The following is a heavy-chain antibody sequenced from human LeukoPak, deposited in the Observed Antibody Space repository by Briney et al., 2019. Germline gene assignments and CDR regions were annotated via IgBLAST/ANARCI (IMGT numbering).Heavy chain of an antibody. Sequence: SETLSLTCTVSGGSISSSNYYWGWIRQPPGKGLEWIGSIYYSGSTYYNPSLKSRVTISVDTSKNQFSLKLSSVTAADTAVYYCARYIVVGYYFDYWGQGTLVTVSS. CDR1: GGSISSSNYY. CDR3: ARYIVVGYYFDY. J-gene: IGHJ4*02. CDR2: IYYSGST. D-gene: IGHD2-2*01. V-gene: IGHV4-39*01.